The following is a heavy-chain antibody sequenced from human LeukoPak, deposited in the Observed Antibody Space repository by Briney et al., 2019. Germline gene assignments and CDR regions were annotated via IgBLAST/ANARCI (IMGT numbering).Heavy chain of an antibody. CDR3: ARGVGEQQLVTVLSRAFDI. Sequence: PSETLSLTCTVSGGSISSSSYYWGWIRQPPGKGLEWIGSIYYSGSTYYNPSLKSRVTISVDTSKNQFSLKLSSVTAADTAVYYCARGVGEQQLVTVLSRAFDIWGQGTMVTVSS. J-gene: IGHJ3*02. CDR1: GGSISSSSYY. V-gene: IGHV4-39*07. D-gene: IGHD6-13*01. CDR2: IYYSGST.